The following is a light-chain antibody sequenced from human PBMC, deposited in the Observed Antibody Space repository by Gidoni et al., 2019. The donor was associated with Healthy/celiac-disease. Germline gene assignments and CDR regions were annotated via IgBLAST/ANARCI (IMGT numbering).Light chain of an antibody. J-gene: IGLJ1*01. CDR1: SSNIGSNY. CDR3: AAWDDSLSVLYV. V-gene: IGLV1-47*01. Sequence: QSVLPQPPSASGTPGPRVTISCSGSSSNIGSNYVYWYQQLPGTAPKLLIYRNNQRPSGVPDRFSGSKSGTSASLAISGLRSEDEADYYCAAWDDSLSVLYVFGTGTKVTVL. CDR2: RNN.